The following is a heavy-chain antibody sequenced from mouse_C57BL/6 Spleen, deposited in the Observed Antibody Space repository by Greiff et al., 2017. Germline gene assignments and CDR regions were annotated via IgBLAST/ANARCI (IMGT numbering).Heavy chain of an antibody. D-gene: IGHD4-1*02. V-gene: IGHV5-9*01. Sequence: EVMLVESGGGLVKPGGSLKLSCAASGFTFSSYTMSWVRQTPEKRLEWVATISGGGGNTYYPDSVKGRFTISRDNAKNTLYLQMSSLRSEDTALYYCARLQLGFDYWGQGTTLTVSS. CDR3: ARLQLGFDY. J-gene: IGHJ2*01. CDR1: GFTFSSYT. CDR2: ISGGGGNT.